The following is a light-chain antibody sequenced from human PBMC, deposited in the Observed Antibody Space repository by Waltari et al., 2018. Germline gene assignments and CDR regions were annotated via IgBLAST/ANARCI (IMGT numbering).Light chain of an antibody. CDR3: YSSTDNSGI. V-gene: IGLV3-27*01. J-gene: IGLJ2*01. Sequence: RWFQQKPGQAPVLMMYKYSEGRSRIPERFFGSSSGATVTLIITGAQVEDEADYYCYSSTDNSGIFGGGTTLTVL. CDR2: KYS.